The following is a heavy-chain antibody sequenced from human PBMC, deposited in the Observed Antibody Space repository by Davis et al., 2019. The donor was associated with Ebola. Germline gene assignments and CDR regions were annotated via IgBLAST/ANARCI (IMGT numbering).Heavy chain of an antibody. CDR3: ARDAKESHYGMDV. CDR1: GGVFSRSA. CDR2: LIPLFGRP. J-gene: IGHJ6*02. Sequence: SVKVSCKASGGVFSRSAITWVRQAPGQGLEWMGNLIPLFGRPNYPQKFQGRVTMTTDTSTTTAYMELRSLRFDDTAVYYCARDAKESHYGMDVWGQGTTVTVSS. V-gene: IGHV1-69*04.